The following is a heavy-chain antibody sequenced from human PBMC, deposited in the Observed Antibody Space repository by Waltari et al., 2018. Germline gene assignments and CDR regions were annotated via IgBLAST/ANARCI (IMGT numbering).Heavy chain of an antibody. CDR2: IKSKGDGGTT. Sequence: EVLVVESGGGSVKPGGSLRLSCAASGLSFTTAWMTWVRQAPGKGLEWVGRIKSKGDGGTTDYAAAVRDRFSISRDDSKKTVYPDMDSLITGDTAVYFCATQGYYFESWGQGTVVTVSS. V-gene: IGHV3-15*01. CDR1: GLSFTTAW. CDR3: ATQGYYFES. J-gene: IGHJ4*02.